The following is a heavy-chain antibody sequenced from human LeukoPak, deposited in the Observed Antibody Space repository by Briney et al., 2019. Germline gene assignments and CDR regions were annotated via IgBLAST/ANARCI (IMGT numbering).Heavy chain of an antibody. CDR1: GYTFTSYG. V-gene: IGHV1-18*01. D-gene: IGHD3-10*01. Sequence: GASVKVSCKASGYTFTSYGISWVRQAPGQGLEWMGWISAYNGDKTYAQNLQGRVTMTTDTSTSTAYMELRSLRSDDTAVYYCARDRGYYGSDLWGQGSLVTVSS. CDR3: ARDRGYYGSDL. CDR2: ISAYNGDK. J-gene: IGHJ4*02.